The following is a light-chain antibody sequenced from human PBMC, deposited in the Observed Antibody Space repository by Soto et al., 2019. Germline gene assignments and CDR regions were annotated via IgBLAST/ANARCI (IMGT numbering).Light chain of an antibody. CDR3: QQYGSSPPVT. CDR2: DAS. V-gene: IGKV3D-20*01. Sequence: EIVLTQSPATLSLSPGERATLSCGASQSVTSSYLAWYQQKPGLAPRLLIYDASSRATGIPDRVSGSGSGTDFTLTISRLEPEDFAVYYCQQYGSSPPVTFGQGTRLEIK. J-gene: IGKJ5*01. CDR1: QSVTSSY.